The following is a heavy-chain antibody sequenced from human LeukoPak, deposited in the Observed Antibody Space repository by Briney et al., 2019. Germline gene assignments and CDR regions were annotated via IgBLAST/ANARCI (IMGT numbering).Heavy chain of an antibody. J-gene: IGHJ4*02. Sequence: NPPETLSLTCTVSGGSISSYYWSWIRQPPGKGLEWIGYIYYSGSTNYNPSLKSRVTISVDTSKNQFSLKLSSVPAADTAVYYCARVRRVPAAIRAPTPYYFDYWGQGTLVTVSS. CDR2: IYYSGST. V-gene: IGHV4-59*01. D-gene: IGHD2-2*02. CDR3: ARVRRVPAAIRAPTPYYFDY. CDR1: GGSISSYY.